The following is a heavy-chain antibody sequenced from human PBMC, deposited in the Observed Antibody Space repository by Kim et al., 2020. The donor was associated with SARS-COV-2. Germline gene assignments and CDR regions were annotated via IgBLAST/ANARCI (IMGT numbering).Heavy chain of an antibody. Sequence: QKFQGRVTINADESTSTAYMELSRLRSEDTAVYYCAGVGDYEVGGWRFDYWGQGTLVTVSS. V-gene: IGHV1-69*01. D-gene: IGHD4-17*01. J-gene: IGHJ4*02. CDR3: AGVGDYEVGGWRFDY.